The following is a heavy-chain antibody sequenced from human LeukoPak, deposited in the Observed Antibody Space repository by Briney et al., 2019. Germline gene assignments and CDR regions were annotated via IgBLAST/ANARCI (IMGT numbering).Heavy chain of an antibody. CDR2: IWYDGSKK. V-gene: IGHV3-33*01. Sequence: GGSPRLSCAASGFTFSDYGIHWVRQAPGQGLERVALIWYDGSKKYYADSVKGRFTISRDNTKNTLYLQLNSLRADDTAVYYCARAHSSSSTFDLWGQGTLVTVSS. D-gene: IGHD6-6*01. CDR3: ARAHSSSSTFDL. CDR1: GFTFSDYG. J-gene: IGHJ4*02.